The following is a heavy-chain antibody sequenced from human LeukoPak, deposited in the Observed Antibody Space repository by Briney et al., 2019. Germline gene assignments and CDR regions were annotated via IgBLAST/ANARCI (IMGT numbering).Heavy chain of an antibody. J-gene: IGHJ4*02. CDR3: ARHRGGTVTTEDYFDY. Sequence: ASVKVSCKASGYTFTSYGISWVRQAPGQGLEWMGWISAYNGNTNYAQKLQGRVTMTTDTSTSTAYMELRSLRSDDTAVYYCARHRGGTVTTEDYFDYWGQGTLVTVSS. CDR2: ISAYNGNT. CDR1: GYTFTSYG. D-gene: IGHD4-17*01. V-gene: IGHV1-18*01.